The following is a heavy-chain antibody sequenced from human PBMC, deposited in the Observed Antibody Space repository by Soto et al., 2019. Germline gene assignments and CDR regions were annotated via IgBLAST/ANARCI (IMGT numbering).Heavy chain of an antibody. V-gene: IGHV1-46*01. J-gene: IGHJ4*02. CDR3: ARSYCAGDCRARYFDY. D-gene: IGHD2-21*02. Sequence: QVQLVQSGAEVKRPGASVKVSCKASGYILASYNMHWVRQAPGQGLEWMGIINPSGGSTSYAQKFKDRVTMTRDTSTSTVYMELSSLTSEDTAVYYCARSYCAGDCRARYFDYWGQGTLVTVSS. CDR1: GYILASYN. CDR2: INPSGGST.